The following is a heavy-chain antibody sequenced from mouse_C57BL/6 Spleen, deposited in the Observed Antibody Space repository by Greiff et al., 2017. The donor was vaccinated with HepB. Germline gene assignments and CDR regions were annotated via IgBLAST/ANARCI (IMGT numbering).Heavy chain of an antibody. D-gene: IGHD2-3*01. J-gene: IGHJ4*01. CDR3: ARWLLHAMDY. CDR2: INPSSGYT. CDR1: GYTFTSYT. V-gene: IGHV1-4*01. Sequence: QVTLKVSGAELARPGASVKMSCKASGYTFTSYTMHWVKQRPGQGLEWIGYINPSSGYTKYNQKFKDKATLTADKSSSTAYMQLSSLTSEDSAVYYCARWLLHAMDYWGQGTSVTVSS.